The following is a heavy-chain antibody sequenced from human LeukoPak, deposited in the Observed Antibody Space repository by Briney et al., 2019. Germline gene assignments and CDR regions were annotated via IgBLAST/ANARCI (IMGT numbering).Heavy chain of an antibody. Sequence: ASVKVSCKASGYTFITYKMHWVRQAPGQGLEWVGIINPSDGDRRNAQKFQGRVTMTRDMSTSTVYMELSNLRSEDTAVYYCAKDGGSYSADYWGQGTLVTVSS. D-gene: IGHD3-10*01. CDR3: AKDGGSYSADY. CDR1: GYTFITYK. V-gene: IGHV1-46*01. CDR2: INPSDGDR. J-gene: IGHJ4*02.